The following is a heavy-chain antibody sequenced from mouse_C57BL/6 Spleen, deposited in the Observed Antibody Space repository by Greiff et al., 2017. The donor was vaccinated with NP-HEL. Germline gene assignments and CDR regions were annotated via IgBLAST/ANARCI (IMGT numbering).Heavy chain of an antibody. D-gene: IGHD2-4*01. CDR1: GFTFSSYA. CDR2: ISDGGSYT. J-gene: IGHJ2*01. CDR3: ARAGYDYDGGFDY. Sequence: DVKLVESGGGLVKPGGSLKLSCAASGFTFSSYAMSWVRQTPEKRLEWVATISDGGSYTYYPDNVKGRFTISRDNAKNNLYLQMSHLKSEDTAMYYCARAGYDYDGGFDYWGQGTTLTVSS. V-gene: IGHV5-4*03.